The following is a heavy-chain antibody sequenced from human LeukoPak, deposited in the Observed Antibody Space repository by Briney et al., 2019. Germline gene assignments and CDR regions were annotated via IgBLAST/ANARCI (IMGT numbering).Heavy chain of an antibody. CDR1: GGSISIYY. V-gene: IGHV4-59*08. J-gene: IGHJ5*02. D-gene: IGHD6-13*01. CDR3: ARCIAAASFDP. CDR2: IYYSGST. Sequence: PSETLSLTCTVSGGSISIYYWSWIRQPPGKGLEWIGYIYYSGSTNYNPSLKSRVTISVDTSKNQFSLKLSSVTAADTAVYYCARCIAAASFDPWGQGTLVTASS.